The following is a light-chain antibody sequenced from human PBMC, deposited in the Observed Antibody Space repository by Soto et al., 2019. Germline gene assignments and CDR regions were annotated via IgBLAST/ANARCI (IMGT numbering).Light chain of an antibody. CDR1: QSIRSW. J-gene: IGKJ5*01. CDR3: QQSYSTPHT. V-gene: IGKV1-5*03. Sequence: DIQMTQSPSTLPASVGDRVTVTCRASQSIRSWLAWYQEKPGKAPKLLIYKASLLETGVPSRFSGSGSGTEFTLTISSLQTDDFGTYYCQQSYSTPHTFGQGTRLEIK. CDR2: KAS.